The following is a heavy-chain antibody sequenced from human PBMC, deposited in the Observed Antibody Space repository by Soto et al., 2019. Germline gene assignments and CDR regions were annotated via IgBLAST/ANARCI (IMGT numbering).Heavy chain of an antibody. CDR2: TYYRSKWYN. J-gene: IGHJ6*02. V-gene: IGHV6-1*01. D-gene: IGHD3-10*01. CDR3: ARDVLVRGVIITGNYYYGMDV. Sequence: SQTLSLTCVISGDSVSSNSAAWNWIRQSPSRGLEWLGRTYYRSKWYNDYAVSVKSRITINPDTSKNQFSLQLNSVTPEDTAVYYCARDVLVRGVIITGNYYYGMDVWGQGTTVTV. CDR1: GDSVSSNSAA.